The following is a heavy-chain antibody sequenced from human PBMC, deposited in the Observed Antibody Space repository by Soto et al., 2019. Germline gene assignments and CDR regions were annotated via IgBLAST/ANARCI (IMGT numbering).Heavy chain of an antibody. D-gene: IGHD3-16*01. J-gene: IGHJ4*02. V-gene: IGHV1-46*03. Sequence: QVQLVQSGAEVKKPGASVKLSCQASEYTFTDYFIHWVRQAPGQGLEWMGLINLGGTTTTYAQKLQGRLTIIRDSSTRTAYMELSSLRSDDTAVYYCIGDEWGMRYFDDWGQGTLVSVSS. CDR2: INLGGTTT. CDR3: IGDEWGMRYFDD. CDR1: EYTFTDYF.